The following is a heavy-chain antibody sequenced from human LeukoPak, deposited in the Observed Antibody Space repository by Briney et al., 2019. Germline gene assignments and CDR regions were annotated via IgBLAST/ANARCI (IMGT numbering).Heavy chain of an antibody. D-gene: IGHD6-13*01. CDR2: INPNSGDT. Sequence: GASVKVSCKASGYTFTGYYMHWVRQAPGQGLEWMGWINPNSGDTNYAQKFQGRVTMTRDTSISTAYMELSRLRSDDTAVYYCARVSGRRGIAAAHLWGQGTLVTVSS. CDR3: ARVSGRRGIAAAHL. CDR1: GYTFTGYY. J-gene: IGHJ4*02. V-gene: IGHV1-2*02.